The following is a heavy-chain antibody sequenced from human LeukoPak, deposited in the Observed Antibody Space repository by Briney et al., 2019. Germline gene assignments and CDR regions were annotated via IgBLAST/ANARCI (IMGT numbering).Heavy chain of an antibody. D-gene: IGHD3-3*01. CDR1: GGSFSGYY. CDR3: ERAAFYGFWSGCRPYFDY. CDR2: INHSGSI. Sequence: PSETLSLTCAVYGGSFSGYYWSWIRQPPGKGLEWIGEINHSGSINYNPSLKSRVTISVDTSKNQFSLKLSSVTAADTAVYYCERAAFYGFWSGCRPYFDYWGQGTLVTVSS. V-gene: IGHV4-34*01. J-gene: IGHJ4*02.